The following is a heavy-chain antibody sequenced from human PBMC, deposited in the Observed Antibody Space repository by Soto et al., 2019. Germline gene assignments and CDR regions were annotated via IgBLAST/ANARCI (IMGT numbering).Heavy chain of an antibody. CDR2: IYYSGST. V-gene: IGHV4-59*08. CDR1: GGSISSYY. CDR3: ARAWYDDYWFDP. J-gene: IGHJ5*02. D-gene: IGHD2-15*01. Sequence: SETLSLTCTVSGGSISSYYWSWIRQPPGKGLEWIGYIYYSGSTNYNPSLKSRVTISVDTSKNQFSLKLSSVTAADTAVYYCARAWYDDYWFDPWGQGTLVTVSS.